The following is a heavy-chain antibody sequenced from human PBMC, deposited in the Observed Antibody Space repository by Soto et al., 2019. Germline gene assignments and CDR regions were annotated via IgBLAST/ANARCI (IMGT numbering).Heavy chain of an antibody. J-gene: IGHJ3*02. CDR1: GYTFTSYD. D-gene: IGHD3-10*01. CDR3: ARARSGSYAFDI. V-gene: IGHV1-8*01. CDR2: MNPNSGNT. Sequence: ASVKVSCKASGYTFTSYDINWVRQATGQGLEWMGWMNPNSGNTGYAQKFQGRVTMTRNTSISTAYMELSSLRSEDTAVYYCARARSGSYAFDIWGQGTIVTGSS.